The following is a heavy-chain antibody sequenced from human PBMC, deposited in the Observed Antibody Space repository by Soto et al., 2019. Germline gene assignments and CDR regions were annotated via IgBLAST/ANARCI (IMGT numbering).Heavy chain of an antibody. CDR3: AQTLGSAVAGPGRFDL. D-gene: IGHD6-19*01. V-gene: IGHV1-69*12. CDR1: GGTFSRYA. J-gene: IGHJ2*01. Sequence: QVQLVQSGAEVKKPGSSVKVSYKASGGTFSRYAISWVRQAPGQGLEWMGGITPMFGTANYAQKFQGRVTSSADESTSTVHMELRRLRPEDTAVRYCAQTLGSAVAGPGRFDLWGRGTLVIVSS. CDR2: ITPMFGTA.